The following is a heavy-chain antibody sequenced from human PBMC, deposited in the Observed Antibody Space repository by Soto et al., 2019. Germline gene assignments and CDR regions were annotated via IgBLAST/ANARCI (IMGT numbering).Heavy chain of an antibody. D-gene: IGHD2-2*01. CDR2: ISSSSSYI. J-gene: IGHJ4*02. Sequence: GPLRLCGAASVFTCSSYSMNWVRQAPGKGLEWVSSISSSSSYIYYADSVKGRFTISRDNAKNSLYLQMNSLRAEDTAVYYCARDRSRQVVPAAHDYWGQGTLVTVSS. CDR3: ARDRSRQVVPAAHDY. V-gene: IGHV3-21*01. CDR1: VFTCSSYS.